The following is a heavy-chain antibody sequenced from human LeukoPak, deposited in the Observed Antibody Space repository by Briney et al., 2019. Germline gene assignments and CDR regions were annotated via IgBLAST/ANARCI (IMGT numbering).Heavy chain of an antibody. CDR2: IIPIFGTA. CDR1: GGTFSSYA. V-gene: IGHV1-69*05. Sequence: SVKVSCKASGGTFSSYAISWVRQAPGQGLEWMGRIIPIFGTANYAQKFQGRVTITTDESTSTAYMELSSLRSEDTAVYYCARDGNNWSSLHYWGQGTLISVFS. CDR3: ARDGNNWSSLHY. J-gene: IGHJ4*02. D-gene: IGHD1-1*01.